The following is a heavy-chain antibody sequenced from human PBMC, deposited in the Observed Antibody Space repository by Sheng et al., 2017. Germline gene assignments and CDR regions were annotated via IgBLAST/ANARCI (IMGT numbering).Heavy chain of an antibody. Sequence: EVQLVESGGGLIQPGGSLRLSCAASGFTVSGNHMSWVRQAPGKGLEWVSLIHTNGNTYYTDSVKGRFTISRDSSKNTLYLQMNSLRAEDTAVYYCARDHEGXPFDDWGPGNAGHRLL. CDR1: GFTVSGNH. V-gene: IGHV3-53*01. J-gene: IGHJ4*02. CDR3: ARDHEGXPFDD. D-gene: IGHD3-10*01. CDR2: IHTNGNT.